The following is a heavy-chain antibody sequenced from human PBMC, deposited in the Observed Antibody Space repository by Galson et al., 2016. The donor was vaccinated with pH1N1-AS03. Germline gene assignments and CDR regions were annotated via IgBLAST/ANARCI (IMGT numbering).Heavy chain of an antibody. D-gene: IGHD3-10*01. CDR1: GFTFSTFA. V-gene: IGHV3-23*01. CDR3: APYGAGRPDRAFHY. CDR2: VSGSGTST. J-gene: IGHJ4*02. Sequence: SLRLSCAASGFTFSTFAISWLRQAPGKGLEWVACVSGSGTSTYYADSLLGRFTVSRDNSKNSLYLHMNNVRAEDTAIYYFAPYGAGRPDRAFHYRGLGTLVTVSS.